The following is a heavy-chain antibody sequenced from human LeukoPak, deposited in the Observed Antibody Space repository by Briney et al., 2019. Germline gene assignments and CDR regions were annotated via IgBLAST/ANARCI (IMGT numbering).Heavy chain of an antibody. D-gene: IGHD3-22*01. V-gene: IGHV1-69*13. J-gene: IGHJ4*02. Sequence: SVKVSCKASGGTFSSYAISWVRQAPGQGLEWMGGIIPIFGTANYAQKFQGSVTITADESTSTAYMELSSLRSEDTAVYYCSQYYYDSSGYFNFDYWGQGTLVTVSS. CDR1: GGTFSSYA. CDR3: SQYYYDSSGYFNFDY. CDR2: IIPIFGTA.